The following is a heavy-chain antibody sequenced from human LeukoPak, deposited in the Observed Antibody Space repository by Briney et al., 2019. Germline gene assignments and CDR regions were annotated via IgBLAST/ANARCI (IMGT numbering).Heavy chain of an antibody. Sequence: GRSLRLSCAASGFTFSSYAMHWVRQAPGKGLEWVASIRDDGSDKYYADSVKGRFAISRDNSKNTLYLQLNRLRPEDMAVYYCAKDRYSSSALFAITPFDYWGQGTLITVSS. D-gene: IGHD6-13*01. J-gene: IGHJ4*02. CDR2: IRDDGSDK. CDR3: AKDRYSSSALFAITPFDY. V-gene: IGHV3-30*09. CDR1: GFTFSSYA.